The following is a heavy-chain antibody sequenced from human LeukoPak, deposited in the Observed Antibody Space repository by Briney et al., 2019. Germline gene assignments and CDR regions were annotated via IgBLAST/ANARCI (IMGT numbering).Heavy chain of an antibody. CDR2: IYYSGST. CDR1: GGPISSSSYY. D-gene: IGHD3-16*02. CDR3: ARDSPYVWGSYRPFDY. Sequence: SETLSLTCTVSGGPISSSSYYWGWIRQPPGKGLEWIGSIYYSGSTYYNPSLRGRVTISVDTSKNQFSLKLSSVTAADTAVYYCARDSPYVWGSYRPFDYWGQGTLVTVSS. V-gene: IGHV4-39*07. J-gene: IGHJ4*02.